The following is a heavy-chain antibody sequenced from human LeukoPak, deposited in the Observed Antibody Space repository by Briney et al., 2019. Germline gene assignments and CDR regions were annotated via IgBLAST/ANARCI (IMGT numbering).Heavy chain of an antibody. CDR3: ARTAKIPNDYGDYVHLVGNWFDP. D-gene: IGHD4-17*01. Sequence: SETLSLTCTVSGGSIHSYWSWIRQPAGKGLEWIGRISGSGTITYNPALQSRLTISIDTSKNQFSLKLMSVTAADTAVYYCARTAKIPNDYGDYVHLVGNWFDPWGQGTLVTVSS. CDR1: GGSIHSY. J-gene: IGHJ5*02. V-gene: IGHV4-4*07. CDR2: ISGSGTI.